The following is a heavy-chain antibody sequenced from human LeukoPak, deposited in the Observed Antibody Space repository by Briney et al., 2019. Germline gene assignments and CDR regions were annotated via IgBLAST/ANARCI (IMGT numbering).Heavy chain of an antibody. Sequence: ASVKVSCKASGYTFTSYGISWVRQAPGQGLEWMGIINPSGGSTSYAQKFQGRVTMTRDTSTSTVYMELSSLRSEDTAVHYCARPVATDGDFDYWGQGTLVTVSS. D-gene: IGHD5-12*01. V-gene: IGHV1-46*01. CDR1: GYTFTSYG. CDR2: INPSGGST. CDR3: ARPVATDGDFDY. J-gene: IGHJ4*02.